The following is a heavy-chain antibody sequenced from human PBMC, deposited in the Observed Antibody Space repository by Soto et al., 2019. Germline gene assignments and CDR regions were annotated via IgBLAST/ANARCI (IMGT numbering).Heavy chain of an antibody. Sequence: WGGSRKTTKKGLEWIGEINHSGITDYNPSLKSRVTLSLDTSKNQFSLKVTALTAADTAVYYCARADCSSTSCYGYGYYYYGMDVWGQRTTV. CDR3: ARADCSSTSCYGYGYYYYGMDV. D-gene: IGHD2-2*01. J-gene: IGHJ6*02. CDR2: INHSGIT. V-gene: IGHV4-34*01.